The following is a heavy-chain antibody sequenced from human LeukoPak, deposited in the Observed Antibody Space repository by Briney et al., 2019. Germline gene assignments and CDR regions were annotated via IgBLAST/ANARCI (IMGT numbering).Heavy chain of an antibody. J-gene: IGHJ4*02. Sequence: PGGSLRLSCAASGFTFTSYGMHWVRQAPGKGLEWVSSISTSSSYIFYADSVKGRFTISRDNAKNSLYLQMNSLRAEDTAVYYCARCSGGSYYHSDDYWGQGTLVTVSS. CDR1: GFTFTSYG. CDR2: ISTSSSYI. D-gene: IGHD2-15*01. CDR3: ARCSGGSYYHSDDY. V-gene: IGHV3-21*01.